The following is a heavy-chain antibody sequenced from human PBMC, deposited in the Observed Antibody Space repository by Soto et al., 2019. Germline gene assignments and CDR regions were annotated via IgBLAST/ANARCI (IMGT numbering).Heavy chain of an antibody. CDR3: AGGTGVAATDGAFDI. Sequence: QVQLVQSGAEVKKPGSSVKVSCKASGGTFSSYTISWVRQAPGQGLEWMGRIIPILGIANYAQKFQGRVTITADKSTSTAYMELSSLRSEDTAVYYYAGGTGVAATDGAFDIWGQGTMVTVSS. CDR1: GGTFSSYT. D-gene: IGHD2-15*01. CDR2: IIPILGIA. J-gene: IGHJ3*02. V-gene: IGHV1-69*02.